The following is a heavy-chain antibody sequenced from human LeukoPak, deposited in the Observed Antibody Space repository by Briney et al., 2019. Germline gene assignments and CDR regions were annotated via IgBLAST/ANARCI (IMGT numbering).Heavy chain of an antibody. CDR2: ISSSSSTI. CDR3: ARLEQQLGLSFDY. D-gene: IGHD6-13*01. CDR1: GFTFSRYT. V-gene: IGHV3-48*01. Sequence: GGSLRLSCAASGFTFSRYTMNWVRQAPGKGLEWVSYISSSSSTIYYADSVKGRFTISRDNAKNSLYLQMNSLRAEDTAVYYCARLEQQLGLSFDYWGQGTLVTVSS. J-gene: IGHJ4*02.